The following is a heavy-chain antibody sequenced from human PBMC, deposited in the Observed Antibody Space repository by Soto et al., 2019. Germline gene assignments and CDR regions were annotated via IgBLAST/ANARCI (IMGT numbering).Heavy chain of an antibody. J-gene: IGHJ4*02. Sequence: EVQLVESGGGLVQPGGSLRLSCAASGFTFSSYWMHWVRQAPGKGLVWVSRINSDGSSTSYADPVKGRFTISRDNDKNTLYLQMNSLRAEDTAVYYCARDVYCSGGSCDFSLIDYWGQGTLVTVSS. V-gene: IGHV3-74*01. CDR1: GFTFSSYW. CDR3: ARDVYCSGGSCDFSLIDY. D-gene: IGHD2-15*01. CDR2: INSDGSST.